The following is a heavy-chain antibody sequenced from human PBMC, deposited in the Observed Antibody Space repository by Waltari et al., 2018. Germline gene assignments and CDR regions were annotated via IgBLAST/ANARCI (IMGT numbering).Heavy chain of an antibody. CDR3: ARDFRNGASDI. CDR2: ISGSGTIM. D-gene: IGHD1-1*01. V-gene: IGHV3-11*04. Sequence: QVQLVESGGGLVKPGESLRRSCSASGFSLGHFYRTWIRQAPGKGLGWISYISGSGTIMYNADSVKGRFAVSRDNARDSLYLQMDSLRPDDTAVYYCARDFRNGASDIWGRGTMVTVAS. CDR1: GFSLGHFY. J-gene: IGHJ3*02.